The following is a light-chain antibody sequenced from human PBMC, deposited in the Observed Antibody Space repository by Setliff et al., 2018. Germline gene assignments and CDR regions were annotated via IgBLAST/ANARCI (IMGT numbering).Light chain of an antibody. Sequence: QSVLTQPASVSGSPRQSITISCTGSSSDIGAYDYVSWYQQHPGKAPKLMIYDVNNRPSGVSNRFSGSKSGNTASLTISGLQAEDEADYYCSSYTSRTTLDVFGTGTKVTVL. CDR1: SSDIGAYDY. CDR3: SSYTSRTTLDV. J-gene: IGLJ1*01. CDR2: DVN. V-gene: IGLV2-14*03.